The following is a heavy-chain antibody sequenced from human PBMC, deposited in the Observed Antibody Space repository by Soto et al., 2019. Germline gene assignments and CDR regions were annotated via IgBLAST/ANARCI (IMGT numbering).Heavy chain of an antibody. D-gene: IGHD2-2*01. J-gene: IGHJ6*02. CDR1: GGTFSSYA. Sequence: QVQLVQSGAEVKKPGSSVKVSCKASGGTFSSYAISWVRQAPGQRLEWMGGIIPISDTTNYAQKFQGRVTITADESTSTAYMELSRLRSEDTAVYYCARSQGSSTSLEIYYYYYYGMDVWGQGTTVTVSS. CDR3: ARSQGSSTSLEIYYYYYYGMDV. CDR2: IIPISDTT. V-gene: IGHV1-69*01.